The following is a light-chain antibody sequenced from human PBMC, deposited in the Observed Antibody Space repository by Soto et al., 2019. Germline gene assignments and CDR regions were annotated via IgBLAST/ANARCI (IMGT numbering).Light chain of an antibody. V-gene: IGKV1-17*03. Sequence: DIQMTQSPSAMSASVGGRVTITCRASQDISNYLAWYQQKPGKVPKRLIYDASSLESGVPSRFSASGSGTEFSLTISSLQPEDFATYYCLQHKTYPRTFGQGTKLEIK. J-gene: IGKJ2*01. CDR3: LQHKTYPRT. CDR2: DAS. CDR1: QDISNY.